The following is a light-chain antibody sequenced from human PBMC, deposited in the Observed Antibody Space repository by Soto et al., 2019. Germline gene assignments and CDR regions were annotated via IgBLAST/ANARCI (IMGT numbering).Light chain of an antibody. Sequence: SLVTVSVSEREGATLSCMASQSVSSKLAWFQQKPGQAPSLLIYGVSTRATGVPVRFSGSGSGTEFTLTINSLQSEDFVVYYCQQYNNRPHTFGQGTKVDIK. CDR1: QSVSSK. V-gene: IGKV3-15*01. CDR3: QQYNNRPHT. CDR2: GVS. J-gene: IGKJ2*01.